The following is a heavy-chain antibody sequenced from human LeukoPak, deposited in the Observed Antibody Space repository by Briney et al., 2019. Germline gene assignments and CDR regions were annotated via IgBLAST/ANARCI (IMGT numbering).Heavy chain of an antibody. Sequence: PSETLSLTCTVSGGSISSYYWSWIRQPPGKGLEWIGYVYYSGSTNYNPSLKSRVTISVDTSKNQFSLKLSSVTAADTAVYYCARGVYGDHLFDYWGQGTLVTVS. D-gene: IGHD4-17*01. J-gene: IGHJ4*02. CDR3: ARGVYGDHLFDY. V-gene: IGHV4-59*01. CDR1: GGSISSYY. CDR2: VYYSGST.